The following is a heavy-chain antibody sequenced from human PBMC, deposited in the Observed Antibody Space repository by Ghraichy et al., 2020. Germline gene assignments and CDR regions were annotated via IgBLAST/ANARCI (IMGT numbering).Heavy chain of an antibody. Sequence: GESLNISCKGSGYTFTNYWIGWVRQMPGKGLEWMGVIYPGDSDTRYSPSFQGQVTISADKSISTAYLQWSSLKASDTAIYYCARPKGPGIADAFAIWGQGTMVTVSS. V-gene: IGHV5-51*01. D-gene: IGHD2-21*01. CDR1: GYTFTNYW. J-gene: IGHJ3*02. CDR3: ARPKGPGIADAFAI. CDR2: IYPGDSDT.